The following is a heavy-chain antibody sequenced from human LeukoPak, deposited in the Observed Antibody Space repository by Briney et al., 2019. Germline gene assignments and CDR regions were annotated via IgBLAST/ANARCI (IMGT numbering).Heavy chain of an antibody. V-gene: IGHV4-34*01. CDR3: ARRGGTGRTRYYFDY. D-gene: IGHD1-1*01. CDR1: GGSFSGYY. Sequence: QVQLQQWGAGLLKPSETLSLTCAVYGGSFSGYYWSWIRQPPGKGLEWIGEINHSGSTNYNPSLKSRVTISVDTSKNQFSLKLSSVTAADTAVYYCARRGGTGRTRYYFDYWGQGTLVTVSS. J-gene: IGHJ4*02. CDR2: INHSGST.